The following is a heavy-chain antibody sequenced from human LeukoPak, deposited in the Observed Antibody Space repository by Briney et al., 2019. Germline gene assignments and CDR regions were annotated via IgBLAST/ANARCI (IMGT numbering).Heavy chain of an antibody. CDR1: GFTLSNYW. CDR3: ARGTLDYFYYMDV. CDR2: IYTDVSST. V-gene: IGHV3-74*01. J-gene: IGHJ6*03. Sequence: AGALRLSCAASGFTLSNYWMHWVRQDPRTGLEWVSRIYTDVSSTTYADSVKGRFTISRDNAKNTLYLQMNSLRAEDTAVYCCARGTLDYFYYMDVWGKGTTVTVSS.